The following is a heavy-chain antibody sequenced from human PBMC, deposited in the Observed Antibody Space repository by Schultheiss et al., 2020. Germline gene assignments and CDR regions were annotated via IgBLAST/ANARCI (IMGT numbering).Heavy chain of an antibody. CDR2: INHSGST. CDR1: GFTFSSYR. J-gene: IGHJ5*01. V-gene: IGHV4-34*01. Sequence: GSLRLSCAASGFTFSSYRMNWVRQPPGKGLEWIGEINHSGSTNYNPSLKSRVTISVDTSKNQFSLKLSSVTAADTAVYYCARQYCSGGSCYLGGPFDAWGQGTLVTVS. CDR3: ARQYCSGGSCYLGGPFDA. D-gene: IGHD2-15*01.